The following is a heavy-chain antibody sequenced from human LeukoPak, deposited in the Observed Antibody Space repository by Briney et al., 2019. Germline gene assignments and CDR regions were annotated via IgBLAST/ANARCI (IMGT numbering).Heavy chain of an antibody. CDR2: INTDGRIT. CDR3: TRDGGSFCDFDY. V-gene: IGHV3-64*02. Sequence: PGGSLGLSCVASGFSFRNYAIHWVHQAPGKGLEYVSVINTDGRITYYADSVKGRFTISRDNSKNTVYLQMGSLRGEDMAVYYCTRDGGSFCDFDYWGQGALVTVSS. J-gene: IGHJ4*02. CDR1: GFSFRNYA. D-gene: IGHD1-26*01.